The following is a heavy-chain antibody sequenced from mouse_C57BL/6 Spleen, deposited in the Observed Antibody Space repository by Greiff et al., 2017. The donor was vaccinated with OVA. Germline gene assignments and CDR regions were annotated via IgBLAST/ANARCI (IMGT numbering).Heavy chain of an antibody. Sequence: VQLQESGGGLVKPGGSLKLSCAASGFTFSSYAMSWVRQTPEKRLEWVATISDGGSYTYYPDNVKGRFTISRDNAKNNLYLQMSHLKSDDTAMYYCARDRPLGQGAMDDWGQGTSVTVSS. CDR1: GFTFSSYA. J-gene: IGHJ4*01. D-gene: IGHD3-3*01. CDR3: ARDRPLGQGAMDD. V-gene: IGHV5-4*01. CDR2: ISDGGSYT.